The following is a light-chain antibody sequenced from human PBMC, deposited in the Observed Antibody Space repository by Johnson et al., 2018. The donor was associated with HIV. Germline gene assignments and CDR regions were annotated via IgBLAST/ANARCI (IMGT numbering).Light chain of an antibody. CDR1: SSNIGNNY. CDR3: GTWDSSLSAGGV. J-gene: IGLJ1*01. Sequence: QSVLTQPPSVSAAPGQKVTISCSGSSSNIGNNYVSWYQQHPGTAPKLLIYENNKRPSGIPDRFSGSKSGTSATLGITGLQTGDEADYYCGTWDSSLSAGGVFGTGTKVTVV. CDR2: ENN. V-gene: IGLV1-51*02.